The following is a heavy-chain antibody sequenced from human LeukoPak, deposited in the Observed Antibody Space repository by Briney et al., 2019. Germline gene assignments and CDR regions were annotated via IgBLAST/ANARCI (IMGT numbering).Heavy chain of an antibody. CDR3: AREGYCSGGSCYRSWFDP. CDR1: GGSFGNYY. D-gene: IGHD2-15*01. J-gene: IGHJ5*02. CDR2: IHYSGST. Sequence: SETLSLTCTVSGGSFGNYYWSWIRQPPGKGLEWIGYIHYSGSTNYNPSLKSRVTISVDTSKNQFSLKLSSVTAADTAVYYCAREGYCSGGSCYRSWFDPWGQGTLVTVSS. V-gene: IGHV4-59*01.